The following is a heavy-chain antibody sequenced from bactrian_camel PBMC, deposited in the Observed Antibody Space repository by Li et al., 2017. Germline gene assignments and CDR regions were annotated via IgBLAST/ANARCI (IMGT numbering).Heavy chain of an antibody. CDR2: IDRDGNT. Sequence: DVQLVESGGGAVQAGGSLRLSCEAPGFIINGDCLGWFRQAPGKEREWVAGIDRDGNTMYADSVKGRFTLSKDNAETTLFFEMNSLKPEDTAMYYCASTTAISPYYCSVSSEYKYWGQGTQVTVS. D-gene: IGHD3*01. CDR3: ASTTAISPYYCSVSSEYKY. V-gene: IGHV3S59*01. J-gene: IGHJ4*01. CDR1: GFIINGDC.